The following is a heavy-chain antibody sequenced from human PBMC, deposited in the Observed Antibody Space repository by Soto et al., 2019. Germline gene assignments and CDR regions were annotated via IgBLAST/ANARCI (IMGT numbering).Heavy chain of an antibody. CDR3: ARDSRAYSSSSDTNDY. J-gene: IGHJ4*02. D-gene: IGHD6-6*01. CDR1: GFTFDDYG. Sequence: GGSLRLSCAASGFTFDDYGMSWVRQAPGKGLEWVSGIKWNGGSTGYADSVKGRFTISRDNAKNSLYLQMNSLRAEDTALYYCARDSRAYSSSSDTNDYWGQGTLVTVSS. V-gene: IGHV3-20*04. CDR2: IKWNGGST.